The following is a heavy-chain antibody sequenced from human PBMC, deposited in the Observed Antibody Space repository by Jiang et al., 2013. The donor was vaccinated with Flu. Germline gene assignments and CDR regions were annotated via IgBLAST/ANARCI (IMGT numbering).Heavy chain of an antibody. CDR2: ITSNGGST. CDR1: GFTFSNHA. CDR3: ARLDGSFDYGVN. V-gene: IGHV3-64*01. D-gene: IGHD4-17*01. Sequence: GLVQPGESLRLSCGASGFTFSNHAMHWVRQAPGKGLEYVSAITSNGGSTYYANSVKGRFTISRDNSKNTLYLQMGSLRPDDMAVYYCARLDGSFDYGVNWGQGTLVTVSS. J-gene: IGHJ4*02.